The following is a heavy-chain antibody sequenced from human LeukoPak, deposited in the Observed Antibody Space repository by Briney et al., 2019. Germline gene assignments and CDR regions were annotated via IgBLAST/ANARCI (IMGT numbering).Heavy chain of an antibody. CDR3: ARRVAVGNYFDP. V-gene: IGHV4-59*08. J-gene: IGHJ5*02. CDR1: GGSISTDY. Sequence: PSETLSLTCAFSGGSISTDYWSWVRQPPGKGLQWIGYIHYSGSTNYNPSLKSRVTISLNTAKNQFSLRLRSVTAADTAVYYCARRVAVGNYFDPWGQGTLVTVSS. CDR2: IHYSGST. D-gene: IGHD4-11*01.